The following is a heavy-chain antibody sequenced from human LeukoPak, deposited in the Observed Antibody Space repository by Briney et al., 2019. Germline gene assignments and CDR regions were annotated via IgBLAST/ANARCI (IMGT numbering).Heavy chain of an antibody. Sequence: ASVKVSCKDSGGTFSSYSINWVRQAPRQGLEWMGGIIPLFNTPNYAQKFQGRVTITADKSTSTAYMELSSLRSEDTAVYYCASLDGDPYYFDYWGQGTLVTVSS. CDR1: GGTFSSYS. J-gene: IGHJ4*02. CDR3: ASLDGDPYYFDY. D-gene: IGHD4-17*01. CDR2: IIPLFNTP. V-gene: IGHV1-69*06.